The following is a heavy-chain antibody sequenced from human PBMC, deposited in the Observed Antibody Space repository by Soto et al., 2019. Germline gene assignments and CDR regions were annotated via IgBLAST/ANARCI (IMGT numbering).Heavy chain of an antibody. CDR1: GFPVSSKD. CDR2: TYTGGNT. J-gene: IGHJ4*02. CDR3: GGLGYPYGLES. V-gene: IGHV3-53*02. D-gene: IGHD3-10*01. Sequence: EVQLVETGGGLIQPGGSRSLSCADSGFPVSSKDMHLVRQAPGKGLEWVSLTYTGGNTDYADSVKGRFTVSSENSKNTLYAHRNRLSSEFTAVYYCGGLGYPYGLESWGQGTLVTMSS.